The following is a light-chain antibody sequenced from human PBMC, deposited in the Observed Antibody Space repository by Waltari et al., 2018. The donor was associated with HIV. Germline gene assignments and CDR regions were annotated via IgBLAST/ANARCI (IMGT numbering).Light chain of an antibody. CDR2: DVS. J-gene: IGLJ3*02. CDR1: SSDVGAHNF. V-gene: IGLV2-14*03. Sequence: QSALTQPASVSGSPGQSITISCTGTSSDVGAHNFVSWYQQHPGKAPKLMIYDVSSRPSGVSDRFSGSKSGNTASLTISGLQAEDEADYYCGSYTSSSTLVFGGGTKLTVL. CDR3: GSYTSSSTLV.